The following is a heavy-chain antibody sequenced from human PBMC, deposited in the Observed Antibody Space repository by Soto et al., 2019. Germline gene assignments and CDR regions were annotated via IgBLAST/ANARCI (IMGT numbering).Heavy chain of an antibody. Sequence: QVQLVQSGTEVKKPGSSVKVSCKASGGTFSSYAISWVRQAPGQGLEWMGGIIPIFGTANYAQKFQGRVTITADESTSTAYMELSSLRSEDTAVYYCARGGLDYGDLYWYFDLWGRGTLVTVSS. CDR3: ARGGLDYGDLYWYFDL. CDR2: IIPIFGTA. V-gene: IGHV1-69*01. D-gene: IGHD4-17*01. J-gene: IGHJ2*01. CDR1: GGTFSSYA.